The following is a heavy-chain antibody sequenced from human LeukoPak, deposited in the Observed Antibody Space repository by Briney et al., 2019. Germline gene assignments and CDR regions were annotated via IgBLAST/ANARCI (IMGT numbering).Heavy chain of an antibody. D-gene: IGHD2-2*01. CDR2: VDPESGAA. Sequence: GASVTVSCKVSGYSLTELSTHWVRQAPGKGLEWMGGVDPESGAAMYAQKLQGRVTMTEDTSTDTAYMELNSLTSDDTAVYYCATGPTMPEPDTSPGLLDFWGQGTLVTVSS. J-gene: IGHJ4*02. CDR3: ATGPTMPEPDTSPGLLDF. CDR1: GYSLTELS. V-gene: IGHV1-24*01.